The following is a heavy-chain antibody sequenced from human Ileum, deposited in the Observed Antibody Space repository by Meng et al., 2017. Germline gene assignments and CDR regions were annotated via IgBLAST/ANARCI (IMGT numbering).Heavy chain of an antibody. CDR2: TYYRSKWYS. D-gene: IGHD3-3*01. Sequence: QHAGPGLVKPSQTLAPTCAVSGGSVSSNIAAWNWIRQSPLRGLEWLGRTYYRSKWYSEYAVSVKSRISITPDTSKNQFSLQMNSVTPEDTAVYYCASGSGSLDYWGPGTLVTVSS. V-gene: IGHV6-1*02. CDR3: ASGSGSLDY. CDR1: GGSVSSNIAA. J-gene: IGHJ4*02.